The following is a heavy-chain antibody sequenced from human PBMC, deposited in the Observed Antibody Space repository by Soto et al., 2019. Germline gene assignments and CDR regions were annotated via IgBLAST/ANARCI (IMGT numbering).Heavy chain of an antibody. CDR1: GFTFSSYA. Sequence: EVQLLESGGGLVQPGGSLRLSCAASGFTFSSYAMSWVRQAPGKGLEWVSAISGSGGSTYYADSVKGRFTISRDNSKNRLYLQMNSLRAEDTAVYYCAKIWQPRFLEWLLHAFDIWGQGTMVTVSS. V-gene: IGHV3-23*01. D-gene: IGHD3-3*01. J-gene: IGHJ3*02. CDR3: AKIWQPRFLEWLLHAFDI. CDR2: ISGSGGST.